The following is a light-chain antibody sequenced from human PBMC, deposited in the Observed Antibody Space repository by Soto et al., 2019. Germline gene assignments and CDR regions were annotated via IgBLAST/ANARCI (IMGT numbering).Light chain of an antibody. V-gene: IGLV2-14*01. J-gene: IGLJ1*01. CDR3: SSYTSSTAYV. CDR1: SSDVGGYNY. CDR2: EVT. Sequence: QSALTQPASVSGSPGQSITISCTGTSSDVGGYNYVSWYQLHPGKAPKLILYEVTNRPSGVSDRFSGSKSGNTASLTISGLQAEDEADYYCSSYTSSTAYVFGTGTMGTVL.